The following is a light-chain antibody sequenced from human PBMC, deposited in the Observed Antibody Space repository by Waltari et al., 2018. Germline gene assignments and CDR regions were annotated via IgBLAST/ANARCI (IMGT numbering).Light chain of an antibody. Sequence: QSALPQPASVSGSPGQSNTTPCTGTRSDIGNLHCIPWYQQYPGKAPKLMIYDVNKRPSGVSDRFSGSKSGNTASLTISGLQAEDEADYYCCSYTRSSTYVFGTGTQVTVL. J-gene: IGLJ1*01. CDR1: RSDIGNLHC. CDR2: DVN. CDR3: CSYTRSSTYV. V-gene: IGLV2-14*01.